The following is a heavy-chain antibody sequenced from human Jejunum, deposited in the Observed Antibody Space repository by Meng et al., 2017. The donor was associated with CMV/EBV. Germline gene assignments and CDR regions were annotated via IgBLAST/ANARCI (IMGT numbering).Heavy chain of an antibody. V-gene: IGHV1-8*01. CDR2: INPNRGTT. D-gene: IGHD6-19*01. CDR1: GYTFTSND. Sequence: GQVVRVGAEVERPGASGKVSCTASGYTFTSNDINRVRQGKGQGLGWMGWINPNRGTTGYAQKFQGRCTTTRNISKCTAYMDLSSLRSEDTAVYYCATGVADFEYWGQGTLVTVSS. CDR3: ATGVADFEY. J-gene: IGHJ4*02.